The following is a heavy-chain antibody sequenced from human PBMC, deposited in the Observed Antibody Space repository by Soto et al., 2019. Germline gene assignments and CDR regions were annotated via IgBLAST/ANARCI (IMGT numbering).Heavy chain of an antibody. CDR3: ARINKVYGTDS. J-gene: IGHJ4*02. CDR1: GGSISSSSYY. Sequence: QLQLQESGPGLVKPSETLSLTCTVSGGSISSSSYYWGCIRQPPGKGLEWIASIDYTGNTFYNPSLTRRVTISGDTSKNQSSLKVPAVTAADPAVYYCARINKVYGTDSWGQGTLVTVSA. V-gene: IGHV4-39*01. D-gene: IGHD1-20*01. CDR2: IDYTGNT.